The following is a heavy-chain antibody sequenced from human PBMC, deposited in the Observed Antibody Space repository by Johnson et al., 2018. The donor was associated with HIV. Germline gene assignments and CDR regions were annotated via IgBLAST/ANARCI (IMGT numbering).Heavy chain of an antibody. CDR2: ISYDGSNK. CDR1: GFTFSSYA. CDR3: ARARLGELLWAFDI. D-gene: IGHD1-26*01. J-gene: IGHJ3*02. Sequence: QVQVVESGGGVVQPGRSLRLSCAASGFTFSSYAMHWVRQAPGKGLEWVAVISYDGSNKYYADSVKGRFTISRDNSKNTLYLQMNSLRAEDTAVYYCARARLGELLWAFDIWGQGTMVTVSS. V-gene: IGHV3-30*04.